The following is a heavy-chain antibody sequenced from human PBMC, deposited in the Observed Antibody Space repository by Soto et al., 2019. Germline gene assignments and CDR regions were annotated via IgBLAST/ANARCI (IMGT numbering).Heavy chain of an antibody. CDR1: GFTFSSYA. V-gene: IGHV3-23*01. CDR3: AKYLLMSAARPTRTFDS. J-gene: IGHJ4*02. CDR2: ISGSGGST. Sequence: GGSLRLSCAASGFTFSSYAMSWVRQAPGKGLEWVSAISGSGGSTYYADSVKGRFTISRDNTKNILYLQMSSLRAEDTAVYYCAKYLLMSAARPTRTFDSWGQGILVTVSS. D-gene: IGHD6-6*01.